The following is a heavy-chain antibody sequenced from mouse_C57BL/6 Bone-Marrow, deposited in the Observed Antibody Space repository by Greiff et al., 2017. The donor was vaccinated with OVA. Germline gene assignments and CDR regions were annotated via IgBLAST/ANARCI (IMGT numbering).Heavy chain of an antibody. J-gene: IGHJ1*03. CDR2: IGPGSGST. D-gene: IGHD1-1*01. V-gene: IGHV1-77*01. CDR1: GYTFTDYY. Sequence: VQLVESGAELVKPGASVKISCKASGYTFTDYYMNWVKQRPGQGLEWLGKIGPGSGSTYYNEKFKGKATMTADKSSSTASMRLSSLTSDVAAVYFGAKEGYYGSSHWYFEVWGTGTTVTVSS. CDR3: AKEGYYGSSHWYFEV.